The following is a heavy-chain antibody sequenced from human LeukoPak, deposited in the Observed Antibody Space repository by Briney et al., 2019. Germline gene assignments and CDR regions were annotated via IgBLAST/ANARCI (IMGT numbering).Heavy chain of an antibody. V-gene: IGHV4-4*07. Sequence: SETLSLTCTVSGGSISSYYWSWIRQPAGKGLEWIGRIYTSGSTNYNPSLKSRVTMSVDTSKNQFSLKLSSVTAADTAVYYCARGLGRRDGYNWRYYYYMDVWGKGTTVTVSS. CDR3: ARGLGRRDGYNWRYYYYMDV. J-gene: IGHJ6*03. CDR1: GGSISSYY. D-gene: IGHD5-24*01. CDR2: IYTSGST.